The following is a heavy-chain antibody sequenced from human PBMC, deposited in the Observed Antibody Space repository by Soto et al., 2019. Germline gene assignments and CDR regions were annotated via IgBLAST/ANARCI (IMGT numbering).Heavy chain of an antibody. V-gene: IGHV3-7*01. CDR3: ARDGSGWSQH. CDR1: GFTFSAYW. D-gene: IGHD6-19*01. J-gene: IGHJ1*01. CDR2: IKPDGGEK. Sequence: EVQLVESGGSLVQPGESLRLSCAASGFTFSAYWMSWLRQAPGKGLEWVAGIKPDGGEKNYVDSVKGRFTISRDNAKNSLYLQMSSLRAEDTAIYYCARDGSGWSQHWGLGTLVTVSS.